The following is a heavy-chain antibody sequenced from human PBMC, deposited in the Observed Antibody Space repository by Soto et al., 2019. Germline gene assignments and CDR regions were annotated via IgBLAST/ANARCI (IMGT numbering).Heavy chain of an antibody. Sequence: QVQLQQWGAGLLKPSETLSLTCAVYGGSFSGYYWSWIRQPPGKGLEWIGEINHSGSTNYNPSLKSRVTLSVDTSKNQVSLKLSSVTAADTAVYYCAVRGKTTKRVSFDYWGQGTLGTVSS. CDR3: AVRGKTTKRVSFDY. CDR2: INHSGST. CDR1: GGSFSGYY. V-gene: IGHV4-34*01. J-gene: IGHJ4*02. D-gene: IGHD4-17*01.